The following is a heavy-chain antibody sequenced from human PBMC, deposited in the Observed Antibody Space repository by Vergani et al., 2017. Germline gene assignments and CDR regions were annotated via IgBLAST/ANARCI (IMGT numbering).Heavy chain of an antibody. Sequence: QVQVVQSGAEVKKSGASVKVSCTTSGYTFSNYYMHWVRQAPGQGLEWMGIINPSGGHTNYAQKFQGRVTMTRDTSTSTVYMELSSLRSEDTAIYYCARDDYGMLTGYRYWGQGTLVTVSA. CDR1: GYTFSNYY. V-gene: IGHV1-46*03. J-gene: IGHJ4*02. CDR2: INPSGGHT. D-gene: IGHD3-9*01. CDR3: ARDDYGMLTGYRY.